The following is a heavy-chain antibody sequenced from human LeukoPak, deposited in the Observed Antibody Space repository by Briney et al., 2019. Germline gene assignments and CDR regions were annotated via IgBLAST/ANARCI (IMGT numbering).Heavy chain of an antibody. V-gene: IGHV4-39*07. J-gene: IGHJ6*04. CDR1: GGSISSSSYY. CDR2: IYYSGST. CDR3: AKTLYGADGAFDI. D-gene: IGHD4-17*01. Sequence: SETLSLTCTVSGGSISSSSYYWGWIRQPPGKGLEWIGSIYYSGSTYYNPSLKSRVTISVDTSKNQFSLKLSSVTAADTAVYYCAKTLYGADGAFDIWGKGTTVTVSS.